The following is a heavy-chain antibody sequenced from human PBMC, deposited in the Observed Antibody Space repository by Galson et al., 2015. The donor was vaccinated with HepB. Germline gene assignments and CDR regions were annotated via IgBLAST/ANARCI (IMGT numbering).Heavy chain of an antibody. V-gene: IGHV4-61*02. CDR3: ATEAKVAGTFDY. D-gene: IGHD6-19*01. CDR1: GCSISSGSYY. CDR2: IYTSGST. Sequence: TLSLTCTVSGCSISSGSYYWSWIRQPAGKGLEWIGRIYTSGSTNYNPSLKSRVTMSVDTSKNHFSLKLSSVTAADTAVYYCATEAKVAGTFDYWGQGTLVTVSS. J-gene: IGHJ4*02.